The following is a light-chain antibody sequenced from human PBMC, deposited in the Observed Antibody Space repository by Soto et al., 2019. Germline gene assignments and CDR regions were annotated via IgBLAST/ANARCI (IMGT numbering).Light chain of an antibody. CDR2: GAS. CDR1: QSVSSN. Sequence: EIVSTQSPATLSVSPGERATLSCRASQSVSSNLAWYQQRPGQAPRLLIYGASTRATGIPARFSGSGSGTDFTLTISSLEPEDFAVYYCQQRSNWPSITFGQGTRLEIK. CDR3: QQRSNWPSIT. J-gene: IGKJ5*01. V-gene: IGKV3-15*01.